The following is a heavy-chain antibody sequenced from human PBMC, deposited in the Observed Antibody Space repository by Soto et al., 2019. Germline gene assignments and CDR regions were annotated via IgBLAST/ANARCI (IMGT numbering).Heavy chain of an antibody. CDR3: ARSDAVSGTFDP. CDR1: SGSISSSNW. D-gene: IGHD1-26*01. CDR2: IYHSGST. V-gene: IGHV4-4*02. Sequence: QVQLQESGPGLVKPSGTLSLTCAVSSGSISSSNWWSWVRQPPGKGLERIGEIYHSGSTNYNPALKSRGTLSVDQSKNQFSLKVSAVTAADTAGYYCARSDAVSGTFDPWGQGTLVTVSS. J-gene: IGHJ5*02.